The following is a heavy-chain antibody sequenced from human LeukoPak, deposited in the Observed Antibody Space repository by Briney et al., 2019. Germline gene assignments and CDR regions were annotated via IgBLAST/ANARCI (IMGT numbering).Heavy chain of an antibody. CDR3: AKMADYPKYYFDF. V-gene: IGHV3-23*01. Sequence: PGGSLRLSCAASGFSFSTCAISWVRQAPGEGLEWVSGISGSGGSTYYADSVKGRFIISRDNSKNTLYLQMNSQRAEDTAVYYCAKMADYPKYYFDFWGQGTLVTVSS. CDR1: GFSFSTCA. D-gene: IGHD3-10*01. J-gene: IGHJ4*02. CDR2: ISGSGGST.